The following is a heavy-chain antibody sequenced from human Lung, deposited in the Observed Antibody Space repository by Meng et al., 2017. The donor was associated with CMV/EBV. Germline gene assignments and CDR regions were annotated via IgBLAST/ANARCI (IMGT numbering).Heavy chain of an antibody. CDR2: ISDDGTNK. CDR1: GFTFSSYA. J-gene: IGHJ4*02. V-gene: IGHV3-30*04. Sequence: GESLKISCAASGFTFSSYAMHWVRQAPGKGLEWVAVISDDGTNKYYADSVKGRFTISRDNSKNTLYLQVNSLRAEDTAVYYCARDHTPTVTTVLFDSWGQGSLVTFSS. CDR3: ARDHTPTVTTVLFDS. D-gene: IGHD4-17*01.